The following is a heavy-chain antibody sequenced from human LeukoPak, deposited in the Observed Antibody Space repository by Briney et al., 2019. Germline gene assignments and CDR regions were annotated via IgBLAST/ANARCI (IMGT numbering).Heavy chain of an antibody. CDR2: IYYSGST. J-gene: IGHJ4*02. CDR3: ARDVGAAGCLDS. CDR1: GGSISSSSYY. D-gene: IGHD6-13*01. V-gene: IGHV4-39*07. Sequence: SETLSLTCTVSGGSISSSSYYWGWIRQPPGTGLEWVGSIYYSGSTYYNPSLKSRVTISLDTSKNQFSLKLTSVTAADTAVYYCARDVGAAGCLDSWGQGTLVTVSS.